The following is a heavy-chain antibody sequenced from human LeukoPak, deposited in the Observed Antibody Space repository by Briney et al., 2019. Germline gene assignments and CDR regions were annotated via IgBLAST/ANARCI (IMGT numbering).Heavy chain of an antibody. Sequence: SETLSLTCTVSGGSISSYYWSWIRRPPGKGLEWIGYIYTSGSTNYNPSLKSRVTISVDTSKNQFSLKLSSVTAADTAVYYCASVGYSSSRRAYYYYYMNVWGKGTTVTVSS. CDR2: IYTSGST. CDR3: ASVGYSSSRRAYYYYYMNV. V-gene: IGHV4-4*09. CDR1: GGSISSYY. D-gene: IGHD6-13*01. J-gene: IGHJ6*03.